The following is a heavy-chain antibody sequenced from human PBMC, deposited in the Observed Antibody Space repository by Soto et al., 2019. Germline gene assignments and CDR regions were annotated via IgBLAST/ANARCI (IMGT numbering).Heavy chain of an antibody. CDR3: ANWPEGNRPFLDY. CDR2: ISGSGGAT. J-gene: IGHJ4*02. Sequence: GGSLRLSCAASGLTFTNYAMSWVRQAPGKGLEWVSTISGSGGATYYADSLKGRFTISRDNSQNTLYLQMNSLRVEDTAVYYCANWPEGNRPFLDYWGQGTLVTVSS. V-gene: IGHV3-23*01. CDR1: GLTFTNYA. D-gene: IGHD1-1*01.